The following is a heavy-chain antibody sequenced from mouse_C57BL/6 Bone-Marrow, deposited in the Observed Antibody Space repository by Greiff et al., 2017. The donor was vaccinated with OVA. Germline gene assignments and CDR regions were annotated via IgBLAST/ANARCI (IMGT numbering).Heavy chain of an antibody. CDR2: INPSSGYT. CDR3: AAIWSKGY. Sequence: QVQLKESGADLARPGASVKMSCKASGYTFTSYTMHWVKQRPGQGLEWIGYINPSSGYTKSNQKFKDKATLTTDKSSSTAYMQLSSLTSEDSAVYYCAAIWSKGYWGQGTTLTVSS. V-gene: IGHV1-4*01. J-gene: IGHJ2*01. D-gene: IGHD1-1*02. CDR1: GYTFTSYT.